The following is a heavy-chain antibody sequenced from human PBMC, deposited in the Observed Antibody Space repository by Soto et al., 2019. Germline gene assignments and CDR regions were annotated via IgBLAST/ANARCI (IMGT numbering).Heavy chain of an antibody. J-gene: IGHJ6*02. V-gene: IGHV4-31*03. Sequence: TLSLTCTVSGGSISSGGYYWSWIRQHPGKGLEWIGYIYYSGTTYYNPSLKSRVTISVDTSKNQFSLKLSSVTAADTAVYYCARGPRGYSYGEDYYYGMDVWGQGTTVTVSS. D-gene: IGHD5-18*01. CDR1: GGSISSGGYY. CDR2: IYYSGTT. CDR3: ARGPRGYSYGEDYYYGMDV.